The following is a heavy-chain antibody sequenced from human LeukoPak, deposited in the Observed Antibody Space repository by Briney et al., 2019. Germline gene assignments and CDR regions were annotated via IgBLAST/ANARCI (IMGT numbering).Heavy chain of an antibody. J-gene: IGHJ3*02. CDR1: GFTFSSYG. CDR2: IRYDGSNK. Sequence: GGSLRLSCAASGFTFSSYGMHWVRQAPGKGLEWVAFIRYDGSNKYYADSVKGRFTISRDNSKNTLYLQMNSLRAEDTAVYYCAKDQGDGYNFGAFDIWGQGTMVTVSS. D-gene: IGHD5-24*01. CDR3: AKDQGDGYNFGAFDI. V-gene: IGHV3-30*02.